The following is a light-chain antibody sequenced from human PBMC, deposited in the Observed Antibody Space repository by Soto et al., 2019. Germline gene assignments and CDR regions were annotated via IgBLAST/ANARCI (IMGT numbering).Light chain of an antibody. CDR1: SSNIGAGYD. J-gene: IGLJ1*01. Sequence: QSALTQPPSVSGAPGQRVTISCTGSSSNIGAGYDVHWYQQLPGTAPKLLIYGNSNRPSGVPDRFSGSKSGTSGSLAITGLQAEDEADDYCQSYHSSLSGYVFGTGTKVTV. V-gene: IGLV1-40*01. CDR3: QSYHSSLSGYV. CDR2: GNS.